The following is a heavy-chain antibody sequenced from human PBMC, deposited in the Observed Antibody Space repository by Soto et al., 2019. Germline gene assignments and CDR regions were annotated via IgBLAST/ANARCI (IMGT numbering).Heavy chain of an antibody. V-gene: IGHV1-69*12. CDR3: ARGNHRWLQLWYFDL. CDR1: GGTFSNYP. J-gene: IGHJ2*01. Sequence: QVQLVQSGAEVKKPGSSVKVSCKASGGTFSNYPISWVRQAPGQGLEWMGGIIPIFGTVNYAQKCQGRGTITADESTSTAYMELSSLRSEDTAVYYCARGNHRWLQLWYFDLWGRGTLVTVSS. CDR2: IIPIFGTV. D-gene: IGHD5-12*01.